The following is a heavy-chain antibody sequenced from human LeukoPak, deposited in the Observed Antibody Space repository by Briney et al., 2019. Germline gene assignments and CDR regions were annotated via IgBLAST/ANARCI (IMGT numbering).Heavy chain of an antibody. V-gene: IGHV3-23*01. J-gene: IGHJ4*02. D-gene: IGHD3-22*01. CDR2: ISGSGDST. Sequence: GGSLRLSCAASGFTFNNYAMSWVRQAPGKGLEWVSTISGSGDSTYYADSVKGRFTISRDSSKNTLYLQMNSLRTEDTAVYYCAKVYTFYFDNIGSGHFDYWGQGTLVTASS. CDR1: GFTFNNYA. CDR3: AKVYTFYFDNIGSGHFDY.